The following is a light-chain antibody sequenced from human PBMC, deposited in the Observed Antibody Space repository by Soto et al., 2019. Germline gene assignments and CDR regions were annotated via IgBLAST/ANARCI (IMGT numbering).Light chain of an antibody. V-gene: IGKV3D-15*01. CDR3: QQYGTSPPLN. CDR1: QIINDN. Sequence: VVMTQSPATLSVSPGERATLSCWASQIINDNVAWYQQKPGQAPRLLMYGATTRATDIPARFSGGQSGTDFTLTISRLEPEDFAVYYCQQYGTSPPLNFGGGTKVDIK. J-gene: IGKJ4*01. CDR2: GAT.